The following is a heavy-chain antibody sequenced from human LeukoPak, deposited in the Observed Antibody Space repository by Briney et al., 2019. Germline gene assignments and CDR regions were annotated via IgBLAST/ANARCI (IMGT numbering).Heavy chain of an antibody. D-gene: IGHD4-17*01. V-gene: IGHV3-23*01. Sequence: GGSLRLSCAASEFTFSSYGMSWVRKAPGKGLEWVSWISGNTANTYYADSVQGRFSISRDNSKNTLYLQMYSLRAEDTAIYYCAKDPNGDYIGTFDMWGQGTMVTVSS. CDR1: EFTFSSYG. J-gene: IGHJ3*02. CDR3: AKDPNGDYIGTFDM. CDR2: ISGNTANT.